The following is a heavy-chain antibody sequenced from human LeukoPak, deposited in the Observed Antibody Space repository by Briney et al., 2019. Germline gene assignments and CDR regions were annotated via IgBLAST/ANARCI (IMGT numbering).Heavy chain of an antibody. Sequence: GGSLRLSCAASGFTFSSYGMHWVRQAPGKGLEWVAFIRYDGSNKYYADSVKGRFTISRDNSKNTLYLQMNSLRAEDTAVYYCAKGYSSGWRTAPFDYWGQGTLVTVSS. CDR3: AKGYSSGWRTAPFDY. D-gene: IGHD6-19*01. CDR1: GFTFSSYG. V-gene: IGHV3-30*02. J-gene: IGHJ4*02. CDR2: IRYDGSNK.